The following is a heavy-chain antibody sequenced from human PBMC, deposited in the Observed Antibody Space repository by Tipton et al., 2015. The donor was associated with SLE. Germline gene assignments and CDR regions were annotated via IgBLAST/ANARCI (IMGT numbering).Heavy chain of an antibody. V-gene: IGHV3-7*01. D-gene: IGHD1-26*01. CDR1: GFAFSSYW. Sequence: GSLRLSCAASGFAFSSYWMSWVRQAPGKGLEWVANIKQDGSEKYYVDSVKGRFTISRDNAKNSLYLQMNSLRAEDTAVYYCARETYSGTLFDYWGQGTLVTVSS. J-gene: IGHJ4*02. CDR2: IKQDGSEK. CDR3: ARETYSGTLFDY.